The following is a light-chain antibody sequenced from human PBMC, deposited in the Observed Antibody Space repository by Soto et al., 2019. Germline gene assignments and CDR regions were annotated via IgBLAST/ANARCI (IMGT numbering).Light chain of an antibody. CDR3: QQYGSSPPLT. CDR1: QSVSSSY. V-gene: IGKV3-20*01. J-gene: IGKJ4*01. CDR2: VAS. Sequence: EIVLTQSPGTLSLSPGERATLSCRASQSVSSSYLAWYQQKPGQAPRLLIYVASSRATGIPDRFRGSGSGTDFTLTISRLEPEDFAVYYCQQYGSSPPLTFGGGTKVEIK.